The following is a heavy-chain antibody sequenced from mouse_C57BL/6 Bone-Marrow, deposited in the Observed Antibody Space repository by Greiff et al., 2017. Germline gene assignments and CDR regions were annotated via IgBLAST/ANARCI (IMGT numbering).Heavy chain of an antibody. CDR2: IDPSDSYT. Sequence: QVQLQQPGAELVMPGASVKLSCTASGYTFTSYWMHWVKQRPGQGLEWIGEIDPSDSYTNYNQKFKGKSTLTVDKSSSTAYMQLSSLTSEDSAVYCCARGYDSAWFAYWGQGTLVTVSA. J-gene: IGHJ3*01. CDR1: GYTFTSYW. CDR3: ARGYDSAWFAY. V-gene: IGHV1-69*01. D-gene: IGHD2-4*01.